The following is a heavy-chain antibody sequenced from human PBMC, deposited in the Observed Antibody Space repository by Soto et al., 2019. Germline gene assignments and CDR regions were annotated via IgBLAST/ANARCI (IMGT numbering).Heavy chain of an antibody. CDR3: ARGYRGDYYGSGSPYYFDY. CDR2: INHSGST. CDR1: GGSFSGYY. Sequence: SETLSLTCAVYGGSFSGYYWSWIRQPPGKGLEWIGEINHSGSTNYNPSLKSRVTISVGTSKNQFSLKLSSVTAADTAVYYCARGYRGDYYGSGSPYYFDYWGQGTLVTVSS. J-gene: IGHJ4*02. D-gene: IGHD3-10*01. V-gene: IGHV4-34*01.